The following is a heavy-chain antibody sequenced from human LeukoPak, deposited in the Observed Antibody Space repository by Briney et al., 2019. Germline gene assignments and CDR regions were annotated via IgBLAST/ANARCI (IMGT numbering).Heavy chain of an antibody. CDR1: GFTFSDYY. D-gene: IGHD2-21*01. Sequence: GGSLRLSCAASGFTFSDYYMSWIREAPGKGLEWVSYISSSGSTIYYADSVKGRFTISRDNAKNSLYLQMNSLRAEDTAVYYCAREFPAIPPDYWGQGTLVTVSS. CDR3: AREFPAIPPDY. V-gene: IGHV3-11*04. J-gene: IGHJ4*02. CDR2: ISSSGSTI.